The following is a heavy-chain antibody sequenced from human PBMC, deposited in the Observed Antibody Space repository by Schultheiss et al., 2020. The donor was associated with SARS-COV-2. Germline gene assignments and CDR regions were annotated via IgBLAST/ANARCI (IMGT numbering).Heavy chain of an antibody. Sequence: SETLSLTCAVYGGSFSGYYWSWIRQPPGKGLEWIGEINHSGSTNYNPSLKSRVTISVDTSKNQFSLKVSAVTAADTAVYYCARAKLELRSYYYYYMDVWGKGTAVTVSS. J-gene: IGHJ6*03. CDR2: INHSGST. CDR1: GGSFSGYY. D-gene: IGHD1-7*01. CDR3: ARAKLELRSYYYYYMDV. V-gene: IGHV4-34*01.